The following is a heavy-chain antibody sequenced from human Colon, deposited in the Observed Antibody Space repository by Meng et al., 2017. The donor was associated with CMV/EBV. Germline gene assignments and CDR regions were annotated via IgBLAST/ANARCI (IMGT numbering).Heavy chain of an antibody. J-gene: IGHJ6*02. V-gene: IGHV4-59*01. D-gene: IGHD2-15*01. CDR2: IYYTGSA. CDR3: ARDHSLSGMDV. Sequence: SETLSLTCTVSGDSINNYYWSWIRQPPGKGLEWIAYIYYTGSANYNPSLKSRVTISVDTSKNQFSLKLTSVIAADTAVYYCARDHSLSGMDVWGQGT. CDR1: GDSINNYY.